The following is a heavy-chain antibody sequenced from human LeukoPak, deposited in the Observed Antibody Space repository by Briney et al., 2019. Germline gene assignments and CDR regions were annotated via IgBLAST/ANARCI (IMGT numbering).Heavy chain of an antibody. V-gene: IGHV3-49*02. J-gene: IGHJ4*02. D-gene: IGHD6-19*01. CDR2: IRSKAYGGIT. CDR3: TRSTRYSSGWYRGVYFDY. Sequence: WIRQPPGQGLGGGGVIRSKAYGGITEYAASVKGRFTNSRDDSKSIAYLQMNSLKTEDTAVYYCTRSTRYSSGWYRGVYFDYWGQGTLVTVSS.